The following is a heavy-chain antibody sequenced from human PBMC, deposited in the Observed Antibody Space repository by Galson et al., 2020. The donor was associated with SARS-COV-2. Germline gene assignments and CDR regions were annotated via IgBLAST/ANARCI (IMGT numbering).Heavy chain of an antibody. D-gene: IGHD1-26*01. CDR2: IYPDDSDT. Sequence: HGEYLKNSCKGSGYNFDTYWIAWVRQMPGKGLEWMGNIYPDDSDTTYSPSFQGQVVMSVDKSTSTAYLHWSGLKASQAAIYFCARAVGAQNWFDVWGQGTLVTVSS. J-gene: IGHJ5*02. V-gene: IGHV5-51*01. CDR3: ARAVGAQNWFDV. CDR1: GYNFDTYW.